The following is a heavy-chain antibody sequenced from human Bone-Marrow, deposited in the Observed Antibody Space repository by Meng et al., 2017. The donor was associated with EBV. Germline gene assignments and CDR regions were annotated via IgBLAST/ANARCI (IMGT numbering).Heavy chain of an antibody. CDR2: VHHSGST. V-gene: IGHV4-38-2*02. CDR3: AKGGGYYYDSSGQPFDY. CDR1: XDSISTFYY. Sequence: QVQLQESGPGLVKPSXXXXLTXXVXXDSISTFYYWAWIRQPPGRGLEWIGSVHHSGSTYYSPSFKSRITVSVDTSRNHFSLRLTSVTAADTAVYYCAKGGGYYYDSSGQPFDYWGQGTLVTVSS. J-gene: IGHJ4*02. D-gene: IGHD3-22*01.